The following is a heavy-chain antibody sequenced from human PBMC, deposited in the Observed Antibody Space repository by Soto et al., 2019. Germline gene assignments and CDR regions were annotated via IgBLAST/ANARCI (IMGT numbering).Heavy chain of an antibody. V-gene: IGHV6-1*01. Sequence: SQTLSLTCAISGDSVSSNSAASNWIRQSPSRGLEWLGRTYYRSKWYNDYAVSVKSRITINPDTSKNQFSLQLNSVTPEDTAVYYCARGGSSSWYNWFDPWGQGTLVTVSS. J-gene: IGHJ5*02. CDR1: GDSVSSNSAA. D-gene: IGHD6-13*01. CDR2: TYYRSKWYN. CDR3: ARGGSSSWYNWFDP.